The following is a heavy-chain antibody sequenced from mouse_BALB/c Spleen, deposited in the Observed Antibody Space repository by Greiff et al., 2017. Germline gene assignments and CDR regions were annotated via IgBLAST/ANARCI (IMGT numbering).Heavy chain of an antibody. V-gene: IGHV5-9-4*01. CDR1: GFTFSSYA. Sequence: EVKVVESGGGLVKPGGSLKLSCAASGFTFSSYAMSWVRQSPEKRLEWVAEISSGGSYTYYPDTVTGRFTISRDNAKNTLYLEMSSLRSEDTAMYYCARGDSHFDYWGQGTTLTVSS. CDR3: ARGDSHFDY. CDR2: ISSGGSYT. J-gene: IGHJ2*01.